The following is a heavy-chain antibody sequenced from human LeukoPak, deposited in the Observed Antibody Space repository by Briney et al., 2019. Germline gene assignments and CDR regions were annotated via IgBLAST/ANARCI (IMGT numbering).Heavy chain of an antibody. CDR1: GYTFTSYG. J-gene: IGHJ5*02. CDR3: ASSIPGATVAS. D-gene: IGHD4-23*01. V-gene: IGHV1-18*01. CDR2: ISAYNGNT. Sequence: ASVKVSCEASGYTFTSYGISWVRQAPGQGLEWMGWISAYNGNTNYAQKLQGRVTMTTDTSTSTAYMELRSLRSDDTAVYYCASSIPGATVASWGQGTLVTVSS.